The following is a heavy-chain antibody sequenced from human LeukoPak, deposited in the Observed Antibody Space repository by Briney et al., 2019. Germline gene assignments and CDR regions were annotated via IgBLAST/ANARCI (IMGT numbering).Heavy chain of an antibody. J-gene: IGHJ4*02. V-gene: IGHV4-59*01. Sequence: SETLSLTCTVSTGSFSSSYWSWFRQPPGKGLEWIGYVYYDGRTNYHPSLKGRVTISLDTSKNQLSLKLTSVAAADTAVYYCTRGTGWLTTDWGQGTLVTVSS. CDR3: TRGTGWLTTD. D-gene: IGHD5-12*01. CDR2: VYYDGRT. CDR1: TGSFSSSY.